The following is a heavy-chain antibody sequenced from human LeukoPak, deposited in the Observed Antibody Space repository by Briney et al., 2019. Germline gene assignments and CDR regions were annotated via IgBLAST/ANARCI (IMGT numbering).Heavy chain of an antibody. CDR2: ITTSGGST. Sequence: GGSLRLSCAASGFTFSNYAMTWVRQAPGKGLEWVSAITTSGGSTYYADSVKGRFTISRDTSKNTLYLQMNSLRAEDTAVYYCAKYCSGGSCYSGLYWGQGTLVTVSS. CDR3: AKYCSGGSCYSGLY. CDR1: GFTFSNYA. D-gene: IGHD2-15*01. V-gene: IGHV3-23*01. J-gene: IGHJ4*02.